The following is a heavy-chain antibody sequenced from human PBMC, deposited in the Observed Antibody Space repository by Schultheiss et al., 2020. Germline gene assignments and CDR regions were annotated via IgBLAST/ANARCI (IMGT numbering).Heavy chain of an antibody. CDR3: ARGDGHNYGTFGY. CDR2: ISSSSSYI. D-gene: IGHD5-24*01. Sequence: GESLKISCAASGFTFSSYSMNWVRQAPGKGLEWVSSISSSSSYIYYADSVKGRFTISRDNSKNSLYLQMNSLRAEDTAVYYCARGDGHNYGTFGYWGQGTLVTVSS. V-gene: IGHV3-21*01. J-gene: IGHJ4*02. CDR1: GFTFSSYS.